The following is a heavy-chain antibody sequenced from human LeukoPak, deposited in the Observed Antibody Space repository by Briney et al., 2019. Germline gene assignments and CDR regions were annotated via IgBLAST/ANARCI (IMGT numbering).Heavy chain of an antibody. V-gene: IGHV4-38-2*02. Sequence: SETLSLTCAVSGPSISSGYYWGWIRQPPGRGLEWIGSICHSGSTYYKPSLKSRVTISADTAKNQFSLKVTSVTAADTAVYYCARERSSVVDHGIDYWGQGFLVTVSS. D-gene: IGHD2-21*01. CDR3: ARERSSVVDHGIDY. CDR2: ICHSGST. J-gene: IGHJ4*02. CDR1: GPSISSGYY.